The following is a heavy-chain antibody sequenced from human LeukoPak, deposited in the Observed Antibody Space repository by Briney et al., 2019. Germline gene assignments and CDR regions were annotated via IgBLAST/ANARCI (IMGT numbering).Heavy chain of an antibody. J-gene: IGHJ4*02. D-gene: IGHD3-3*02. Sequence: SETLSLTCAVYGGSFSDYYWNCIRQPPGKGLEWIEEINHSGSTNYNPSLKSRATISVDTSKNQFSLKLSSVTAADTAVYYCASAPRIFGVALDYWGQGTLVTVSS. V-gene: IGHV4-34*01. CDR1: GGSFSDYY. CDR2: INHSGST. CDR3: ASAPRIFGVALDY.